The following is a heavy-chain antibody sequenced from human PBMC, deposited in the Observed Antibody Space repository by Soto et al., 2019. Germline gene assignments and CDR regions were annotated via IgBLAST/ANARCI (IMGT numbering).Heavy chain of an antibody. Sequence: ASVKVSCKASGYTFTSYGISWVRQAPGQGLEWMGWINVYNGNTNYAQKFQGRVTMTTDTSTSTAYMELRSLRSDDMAVYYCARDSFWEGFGESNLRDPWGQGTLVTVSS. J-gene: IGHJ5*02. CDR1: GYTFTSYG. CDR3: ARDSFWEGFGESNLRDP. D-gene: IGHD3-10*01. V-gene: IGHV1-18*03. CDR2: INVYNGNT.